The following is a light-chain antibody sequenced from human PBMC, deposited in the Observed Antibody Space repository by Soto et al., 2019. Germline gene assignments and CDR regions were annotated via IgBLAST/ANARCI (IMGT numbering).Light chain of an antibody. Sequence: QSALTRPPSASGSPGQSVTISCTGTSSDVGAYTYVSWYQQHPGKAPKLMIYGVTERPSGVPDRFSGSKSGNTASLTVSGLQTEDEAYYYCSSYAGSNNYVFGTGTKVTVL. V-gene: IGLV2-8*01. CDR3: SSYAGSNNYV. CDR2: GVT. CDR1: SSDVGAYTY. J-gene: IGLJ1*01.